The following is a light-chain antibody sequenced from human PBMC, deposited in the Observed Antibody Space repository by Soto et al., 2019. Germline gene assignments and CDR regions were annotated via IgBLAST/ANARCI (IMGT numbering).Light chain of an antibody. CDR1: QSITSW. J-gene: IGKJ4*01. V-gene: IGKV1-5*01. CDR2: DAT. Sequence: DIQLTQSPSTLSASVGDRVTITCRASQSITSWLAWYQQKPGKAPKLLIYDATTLQSGVPTRFSGSGSGTEFTLTISSVQPEDFATYYCQQNYSTLGTFGGGTKVDI. CDR3: QQNYSTLGT.